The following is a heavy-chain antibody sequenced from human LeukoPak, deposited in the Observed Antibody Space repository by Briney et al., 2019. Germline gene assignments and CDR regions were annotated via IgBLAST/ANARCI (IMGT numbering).Heavy chain of an antibody. CDR2: FDPEDGEA. CDR3: ATEGTLYNWNYVSY. CDR1: GYTLTELS. J-gene: IGHJ4*02. D-gene: IGHD1-7*01. Sequence: ASVKVSCKVSGYTLTELSMHWVRQAPGKGLEWMGGFDPEDGEAIYAQKFQGRVTMTEDTSTDTAYMELSSLRSEDTAVYYCATEGTLYNWNYVSYWGQGTLVTVSS. V-gene: IGHV1-24*01.